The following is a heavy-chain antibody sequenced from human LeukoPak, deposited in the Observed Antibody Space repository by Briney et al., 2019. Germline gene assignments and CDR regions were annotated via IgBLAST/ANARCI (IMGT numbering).Heavy chain of an antibody. J-gene: IGHJ4*02. CDR2: IKSKTDGGTT. CDR3: TTDNHDYEILPFDY. V-gene: IGHV3-15*01. D-gene: IGHD3-22*01. CDR1: GFSFTDAW. Sequence: GGSLRLSCAPSGFSFTDAWMSWVRQPPGKGLEWVGRIKSKTDGGTTDYAAPVKGRFTISRDDSKNTLYLQMNSLKTEDTAVYYCTTDNHDYEILPFDYWGQGTLVTVSS.